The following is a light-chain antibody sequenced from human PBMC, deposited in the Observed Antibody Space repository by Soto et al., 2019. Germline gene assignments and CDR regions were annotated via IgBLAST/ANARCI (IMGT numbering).Light chain of an antibody. J-gene: IGKJ2*01. CDR2: AAS. V-gene: IGKV1-39*01. CDR3: QQSYRTPLT. Sequence: DIQMTQSPSSLSASVGDRVTLTCRTSENIRTFLNWYQQRPGEAPKSLIYAASSLKSGVPSRFSGSGSGTDFTLTITSLQPEDFATYYCQQSYRTPLTFGQGTKLEI. CDR1: ENIRTF.